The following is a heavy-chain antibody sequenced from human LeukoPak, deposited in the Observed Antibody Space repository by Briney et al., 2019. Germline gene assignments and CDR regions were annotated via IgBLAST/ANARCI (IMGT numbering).Heavy chain of an antibody. CDR2: ISPYGGST. CDR1: GYSLTNYY. J-gene: IGHJ4*02. Sequence: ASVKVSCKASGYSLTNYYMHWVRQAPGQGLEWVGLISPYGGSTNYAQTFQGRVHITRDTPTSTIYMELSSLRSEDTAIYYRARGLVRGMISSLRRTPPHDYWGQGTLVIVSS. D-gene: IGHD3-10*01. V-gene: IGHV1-46*01. CDR3: ARGLVRGMISSLRRTPPHDY.